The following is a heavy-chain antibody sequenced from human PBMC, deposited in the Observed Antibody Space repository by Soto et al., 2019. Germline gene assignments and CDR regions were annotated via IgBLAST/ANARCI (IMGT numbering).Heavy chain of an antibody. D-gene: IGHD3-22*01. CDR1: GLTFSNYA. J-gene: IGHJ1*01. CDR2: IGGRGDNT. Sequence: EVQLLESGGGLVQPGGFLRLSCAASGLTFSNYAMSWVRQAPGKGLEWVSSIGGRGDNTYYAESVEGRFTISRDISKNALYLHMNSLRVDDTAIYYCANYYDSSGYPHGVFQHWDQGTLVTVSS. CDR3: ANYYDSSGYPHGVFQH. V-gene: IGHV3-23*01.